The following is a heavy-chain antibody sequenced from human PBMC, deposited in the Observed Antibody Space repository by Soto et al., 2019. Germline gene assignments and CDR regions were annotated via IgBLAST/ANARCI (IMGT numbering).Heavy chain of an antibody. CDR1: GFTFSSYG. CDR3: ARDHGYVNWFDP. Sequence: HPGGSLRLSCAASGFTFSSYGMHWVRQAPGKGLEWVAVIWYDGSNKYYADSVKGRFTISRDNSKNTLYLQMNSLRAEDTAVYYCARDHGYVNWFDPWGQGTLVTVSS. V-gene: IGHV3-33*01. J-gene: IGHJ5*02. CDR2: IWYDGSNK. D-gene: IGHD5-18*01.